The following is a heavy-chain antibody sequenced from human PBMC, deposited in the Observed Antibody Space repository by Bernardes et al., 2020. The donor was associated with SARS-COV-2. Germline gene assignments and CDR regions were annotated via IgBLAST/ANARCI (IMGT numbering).Heavy chain of an antibody. CDR3: AASTVFGVVTHWFDP. CDR2: FDPEDGET. D-gene: IGHD3-3*01. J-gene: IGHJ5*02. Sequence: ASVKVSCKVSGYTLTELSMHWVRQAPGKGLEWMGGFDPEDGETIYAQKFQGRVTMTEDTSTDTAYMELSSLTSEDTAVYYCAASTVFGVVTHWFDPWGQGTLVTVSS. V-gene: IGHV1-24*01. CDR1: GYTLTELS.